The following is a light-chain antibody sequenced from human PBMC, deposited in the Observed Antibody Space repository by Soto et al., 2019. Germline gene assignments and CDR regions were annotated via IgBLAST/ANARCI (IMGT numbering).Light chain of an antibody. V-gene: IGKV3-15*01. CDR2: GAS. J-gene: IGKJ1*01. Sequence: EIVMTQSPATLSVSPGERATISCRASQSVNSHLAWYQQRPGQAPRLLIYGASTGATGVPARFSGSGYGTEFTLTINSLQSEDFAVYYCQQYNNWLWTFGQGTKVDI. CDR1: QSVNSH. CDR3: QQYNNWLWT.